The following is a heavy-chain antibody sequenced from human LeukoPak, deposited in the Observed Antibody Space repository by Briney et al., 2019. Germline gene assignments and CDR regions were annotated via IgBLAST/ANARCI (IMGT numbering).Heavy chain of an antibody. V-gene: IGHV3-64D*06. CDR2: IDHNRGTT. Sequence: PGGSLRLSCSASGFTFNTYAMHWVRQAPGKGLEYVSAIDHNRGTTYYADSVKGRFTISRDNSKNTLYLQMSSLRTEDTAVYYCAPGKFDYWGQGTLVTVSS. CDR1: GFTFNTYA. J-gene: IGHJ4*02. CDR3: APGKFDY.